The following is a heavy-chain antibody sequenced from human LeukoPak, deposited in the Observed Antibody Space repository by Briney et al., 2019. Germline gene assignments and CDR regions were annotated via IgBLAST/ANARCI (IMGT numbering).Heavy chain of an antibody. D-gene: IGHD3-10*01. V-gene: IGHV4-34*01. CDR1: GGSFSGYY. CDR3: ARAMVFDY. CDR2: INHSGST. Sequence: SEALSLTCAVYGGSFSGYYWSWIRQPPGKGLEWIGEINHSGSTNYNPSLKSRVTISVDTSKNQFSLKLSSVTAADTAVYYCARAMVFDYWGQGTLVTVSS. J-gene: IGHJ4*02.